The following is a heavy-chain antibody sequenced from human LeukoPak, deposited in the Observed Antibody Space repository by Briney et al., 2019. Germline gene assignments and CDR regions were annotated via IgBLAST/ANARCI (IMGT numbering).Heavy chain of an antibody. CDR2: INPTSGGT. CDR1: GYTFTGYY. D-gene: IGHD6-13*01. V-gene: IGHV1-2*02. CDR3: APYSSSSYWHY. J-gene: IGHJ4*02. Sequence: ASVKVSCKASGYTFTGYYMHWVRQAPGQGLEWMGWINPTSGGTSYAQKFQGRVTMTRDTSISTAYMELSRLISDDTAVYYCAPYSSSSYWHYWGQGTLVTVSS.